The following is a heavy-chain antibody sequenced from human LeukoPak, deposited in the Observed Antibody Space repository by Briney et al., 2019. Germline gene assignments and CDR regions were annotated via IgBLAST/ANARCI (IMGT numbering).Heavy chain of an antibody. J-gene: IGHJ4*02. CDR3: ARPAYCGGDSAPCCYFDY. D-gene: IGHD2-21*02. CDR2: IYPGDSDT. CDR1: GYSFTSYW. Sequence: GESLKISCKGSGYSFTSYWIGWVRQMPGKGLEWMGIIYPGDSDTRYSPSFQGQVTISADKSISTAYLQWSSLKASDTAMYYCARPAYCGGDSAPCCYFDYWGQGTLVTVSS. V-gene: IGHV5-51*01.